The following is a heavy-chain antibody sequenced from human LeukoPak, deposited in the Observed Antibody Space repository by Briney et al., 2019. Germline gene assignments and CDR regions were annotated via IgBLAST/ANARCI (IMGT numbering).Heavy chain of an antibody. D-gene: IGHD4-17*01. CDR3: ARRRKYDFGDYGDYRDV. CDR2: IHYSGST. CDR1: GASISSFY. J-gene: IGHJ6*02. V-gene: IGHV4-59*01. Sequence: SETLSLTCTVSGASISSFYWSWIRQPPGKGLEWIGYIHYSGSTNYNPSLKSRVTISVDTSKNQFSLKLSSVTAADTAVYYCARRRKYDFGDYGDYRDVWGQGTTVTVSS.